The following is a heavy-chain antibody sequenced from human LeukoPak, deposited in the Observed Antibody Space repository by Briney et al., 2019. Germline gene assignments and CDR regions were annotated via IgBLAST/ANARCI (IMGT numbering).Heavy chain of an antibody. Sequence: GGSLRLSCAASGFTFNTYVMSWVRQTPGKGLQWVSSIKSGGGTDYADSVKGRFTISRDISKNTVYLQMNNLRVDDTAVYYCAKGPKLGDSFHCDYWGQGTLVTVSS. D-gene: IGHD5-24*01. J-gene: IGHJ4*02. CDR1: GFTFNTYV. V-gene: IGHV3-23*01. CDR2: IKSGGGT. CDR3: AKGPKLGDSFHCDY.